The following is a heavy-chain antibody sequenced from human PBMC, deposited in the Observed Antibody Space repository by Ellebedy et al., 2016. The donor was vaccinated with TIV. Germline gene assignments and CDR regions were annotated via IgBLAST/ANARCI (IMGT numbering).Heavy chain of an antibody. V-gene: IGHV3-23*01. CDR1: GFTFSSYA. CDR3: ARVGREWEVV. D-gene: IGHD1-26*01. J-gene: IGHJ4*02. Sequence: GESLKISCAASGFTFSSYAMSWVRQAPGKGLEWVSAISGSGGSTYYADSVKGRFTISRDNSKNTLYLQMNSLRAEDTAVYYCARVGREWEVVWGQGTLVTVSS. CDR2: ISGSGGST.